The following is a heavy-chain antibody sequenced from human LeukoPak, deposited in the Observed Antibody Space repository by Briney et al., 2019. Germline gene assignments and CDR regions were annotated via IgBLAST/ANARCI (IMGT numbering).Heavy chain of an antibody. Sequence: SGPTLVNSTQTLTLTCTFYGFTLSTRGMCVSWNRQPPVKALEWLALIDWDDDKYYSTSLKTRLTISKDTSKNQVVLTMTNMDPVDTGTYYCARISGSSWYEFDYWGQGTLVTVSP. CDR1: GFTLSTRGMC. J-gene: IGHJ4*02. CDR3: ARISGSSWYEFDY. D-gene: IGHD6-13*01. CDR2: IDWDDDK. V-gene: IGHV2-70*01.